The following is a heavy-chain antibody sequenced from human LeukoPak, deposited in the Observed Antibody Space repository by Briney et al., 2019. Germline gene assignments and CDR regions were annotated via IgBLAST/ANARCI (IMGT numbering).Heavy chain of an antibody. Sequence: KPSETLPLTCTGSGGSRSGTSYYWGWIRQPPGKGLEWIGSIYFSGSTYYNPSLKSRVTISVDTSKNQLSLKLSSVTAADTAVYYCTRNGYSGSYYDYGGRGGLVTVSS. V-gene: IGHV4-39*01. CDR1: GGSRSGTSYY. CDR3: TRNGYSGSYYDY. J-gene: IGHJ4*02. D-gene: IGHD1-26*01. CDR2: IYFSGST.